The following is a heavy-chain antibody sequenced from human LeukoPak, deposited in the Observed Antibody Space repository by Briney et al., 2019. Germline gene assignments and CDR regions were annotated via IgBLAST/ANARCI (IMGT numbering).Heavy chain of an antibody. CDR2: ISSSSYI. J-gene: IGHJ4*02. V-gene: IGHV3-21*01. D-gene: IGHD1-20*01. CDR3: ARGEYNWNDGVSCFDY. Sequence: GGSLRLSCAASGFTFSSYSMNWVRQAPGKGLEWVSSISSSSYIYYADSVKGRFTISRDNAKNSLYLQMNSLRAEDTAVYYCARGEYNWNDGVSCFDYWGQGTLVTVSS. CDR1: GFTFSSYS.